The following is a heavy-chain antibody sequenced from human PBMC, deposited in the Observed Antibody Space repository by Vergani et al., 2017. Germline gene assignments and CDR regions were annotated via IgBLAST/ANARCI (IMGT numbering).Heavy chain of an antibody. V-gene: IGHV1-69*13. CDR2: IIPIFGTA. D-gene: IGHD3-9*01. CDR1: GGTFSSYA. J-gene: IGHJ5*02. CDR3: ARAGMISLTGYYMGGWFDP. Sequence: QVQLVQSGAEVKKPGSSVKVSCKASGGTFSSYAISWVRQAPGQGLEWMGRIIPIFGTANYAQKFQGRVTITADESTSTAYMELSSLRSEDTAVYYCARAGMISLTGYYMGGWFDPWGQGTLVTVSS.